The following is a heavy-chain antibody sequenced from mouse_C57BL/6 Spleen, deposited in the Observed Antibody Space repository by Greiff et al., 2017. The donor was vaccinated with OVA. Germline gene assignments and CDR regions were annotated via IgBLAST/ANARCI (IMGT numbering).Heavy chain of an antibody. CDR2: IDPETGGT. D-gene: IGHD1-1*01. J-gene: IGHJ1*03. CDR3: TKVTTVVAPYWYFDV. Sequence: VQLQQSGAELVRPGASVTLSCKASGYTFTDYDMHWVKQTPVHGLEWIGAIDPETGGTAYNQKFTGKAILTADKSSSTAYMELRSLTSEDSAVYYCTKVTTVVAPYWYFDVWGTGTTVTVSS. CDR1: GYTFTDYD. V-gene: IGHV1-15*01.